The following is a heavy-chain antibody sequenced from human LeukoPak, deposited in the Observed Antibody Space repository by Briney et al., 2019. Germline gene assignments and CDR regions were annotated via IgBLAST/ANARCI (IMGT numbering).Heavy chain of an antibody. CDR2: ISAYNGNT. CDR3: ARAGQDYDFWSGYTSEYMDV. J-gene: IGHJ6*03. D-gene: IGHD3-3*01. Sequence: ASVKVSCKASGYTFTGYFIHWMRQAPGQGLEWMGWISAYNGNTNYAQKLQGRVTMTTDTSTSTAYMELRSLRSDDTAVYYCARAGQDYDFWSGYTSEYMDVWGKGTTVTVSS. CDR1: GYTFTGYF. V-gene: IGHV1-18*04.